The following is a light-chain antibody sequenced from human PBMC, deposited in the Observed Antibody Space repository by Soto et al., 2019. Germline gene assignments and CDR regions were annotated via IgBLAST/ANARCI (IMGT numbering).Light chain of an antibody. CDR2: GAS. Sequence: EIVLTQSPGTLSLSPGERATLSCRASQSVSSTCLAWYQQKPGQPPRLLIYGASSTATGIPDRFSGSGSGTDFTLTISRLEPEDFVVYYCQQYGSSPYTFGQGTKLEIK. CDR3: QQYGSSPYT. V-gene: IGKV3-20*01. CDR1: QSVSSTC. J-gene: IGKJ2*01.